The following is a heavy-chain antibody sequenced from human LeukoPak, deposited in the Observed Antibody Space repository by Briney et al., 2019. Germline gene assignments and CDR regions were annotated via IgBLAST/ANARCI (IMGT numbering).Heavy chain of an antibody. J-gene: IGHJ4*02. V-gene: IGHV3-23*01. CDR2: VTGGAVAT. CDR1: GFNFRSYA. CDR3: ARDSPLKGYNSGWTTNSFDF. Sequence: GGSLRLSCAASGFNFRSYAMSWVRQAPGKGLEWVSTVTGGAVATYYADSVRGRHTISRDNSKNTLYLQMNSLRAEDTAVYYCARDSPLKGYNSGWTTNSFDFWGQGTLVTVSS. D-gene: IGHD6-19*01.